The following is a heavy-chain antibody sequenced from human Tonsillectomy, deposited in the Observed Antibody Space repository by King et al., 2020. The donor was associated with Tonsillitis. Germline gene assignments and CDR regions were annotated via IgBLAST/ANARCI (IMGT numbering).Heavy chain of an antibody. Sequence: VQLVESGGGLVQPGGSLRLSCAASGFTFSSYWMTWVRQAPGKGLEWVANIKQDESEKYYVGSVKGRFTISRENAKNSLFLQMNSLRAEDTAVYYCARAGGYYDFSGYYEAYWGQGTLVTVSS. CDR2: IKQDESEK. CDR3: ARAGGYYDFSGYYEAY. D-gene: IGHD3-22*01. V-gene: IGHV3-7*03. J-gene: IGHJ4*02. CDR1: GFTFSSYW.